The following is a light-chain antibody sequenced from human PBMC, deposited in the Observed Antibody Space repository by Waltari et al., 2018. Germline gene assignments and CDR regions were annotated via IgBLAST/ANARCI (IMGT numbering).Light chain of an antibody. CDR3: QQYNSYSLLS. J-gene: IGKJ4*01. Sequence: DIQMTQSPSTLSASLGDRVIFSCRASQSISKWLAWYQQKPGKAPKLMIYKASTLESGVPSRFSGSGSGTEFTLTISSLQPEDFATYYCQQYNSYSLLSFGGGTKVEIK. CDR1: QSISKW. CDR2: KAS. V-gene: IGKV1-5*03.